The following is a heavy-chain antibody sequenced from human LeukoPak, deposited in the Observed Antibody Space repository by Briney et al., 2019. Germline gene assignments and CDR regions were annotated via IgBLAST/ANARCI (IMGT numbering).Heavy chain of an antibody. V-gene: IGHV1-2*02. CDR2: INPNSGGT. CDR1: GYTFTGYY. CDR3: ARASFRVKWFDP. D-gene: IGHD3-16*02. Sequence: RGASVKVSCTASGYTFTGYYMHWVRQAPGQGLEWMGWINPNSGGTNYAQKFQGRVTMTRDTSISTAYMELSRLRSDDTAVYYCARASFRVKWFDPWGQGTLVTVSS. J-gene: IGHJ5*02.